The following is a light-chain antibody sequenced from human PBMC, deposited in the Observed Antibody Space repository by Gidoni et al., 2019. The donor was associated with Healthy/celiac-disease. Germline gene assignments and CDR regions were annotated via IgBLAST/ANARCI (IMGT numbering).Light chain of an antibody. Sequence: DIQMTQSPSTLSASVGDRVTITCRASQSISSWLAWYQQKPGKAPKLLIYDASSLESGVPSRFSGSGSGTEFTLTISSLQPDDFATYYCQQYNSYSWTFGQXTKEEIK. V-gene: IGKV1-5*01. CDR3: QQYNSYSWT. J-gene: IGKJ1*01. CDR2: DAS. CDR1: QSISSW.